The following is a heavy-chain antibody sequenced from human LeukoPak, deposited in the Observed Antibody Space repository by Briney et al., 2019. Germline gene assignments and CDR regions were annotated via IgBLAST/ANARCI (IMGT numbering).Heavy chain of an antibody. J-gene: IGHJ4*02. Sequence: GGSLRLSCAASGFTFSSYAMSWVRKTPGKGLEGVSTISGSGSSTYYADSVKGRFTISRDNSKNTLYLQMNSLRAEDTAVYYCAKSGYNYGNFDYWGQGTLVTVSS. D-gene: IGHD5-18*01. V-gene: IGHV3-23*01. CDR3: AKSGYNYGNFDY. CDR2: ISGSGSST. CDR1: GFTFSSYA.